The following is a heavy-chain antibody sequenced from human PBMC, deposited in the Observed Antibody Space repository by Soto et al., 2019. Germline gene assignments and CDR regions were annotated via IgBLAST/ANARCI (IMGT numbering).Heavy chain of an antibody. Sequence: SETLSLTCTVSGGSISSSSYYWGWLRQPPGKGLEWIGSIYYSGSTYYNPSLKSRVTISVDTSKNQFSLKLSSVTAADAAVYYCARQIPQIQWFDPWGQGTLVTVSS. CDR2: IYYSGST. CDR1: GGSISSSSYY. D-gene: IGHD2-2*02. V-gene: IGHV4-39*01. J-gene: IGHJ5*02. CDR3: ARQIPQIQWFDP.